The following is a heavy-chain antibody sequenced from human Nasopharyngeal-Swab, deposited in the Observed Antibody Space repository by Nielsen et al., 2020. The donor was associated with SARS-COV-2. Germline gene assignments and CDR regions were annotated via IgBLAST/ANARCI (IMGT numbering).Heavy chain of an antibody. Sequence: GESLKISCAASGFTFSSYAMSWVRQAPGKGLEWVSIISGSGDTTYWADSVNDRFSISRDNTKNTLYLQMNSLRVEDTAVYYCAKGVEQWLVAGNLFDPWGQGTMVTVSS. CDR3: AKGVEQWLVAGNLFDP. CDR2: ISGSGDTT. CDR1: GFTFSSYA. V-gene: IGHV3-23*01. D-gene: IGHD6-19*01. J-gene: IGHJ5*02.